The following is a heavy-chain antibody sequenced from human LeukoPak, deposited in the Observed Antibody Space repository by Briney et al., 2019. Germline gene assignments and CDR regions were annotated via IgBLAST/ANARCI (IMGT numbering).Heavy chain of an antibody. CDR3: ARDGIVVATLDY. V-gene: IGHV3-21*01. J-gene: IGHJ4*02. CDR1: GFTFSSYS. D-gene: IGHD3-22*01. CDR2: ISSSSSYI. Sequence: GGSLRLSCAASGFTFSSYSMNWVRQAPGKGLEWVSSISSSSSYIYYADSVKGRFTISRDNAKNSLYLQMNSLRAEDTAVYYCARDGIVVATLDYWGQGTLVTVSS.